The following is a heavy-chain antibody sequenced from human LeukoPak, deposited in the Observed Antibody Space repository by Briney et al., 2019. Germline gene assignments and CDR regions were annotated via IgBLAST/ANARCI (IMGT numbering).Heavy chain of an antibody. CDR1: GGSISSSSYY. J-gene: IGHJ4*02. CDR2: IYYSGST. Sequence: SETLSLTYTVSGGSISSSSYYWGWIRQPPGKGLEWIGSIYYSGSTYYNPSLKSRVTISVDTSKNQFSLKLSSVTAADTAVYYCARRPVWGQGTPVTVSS. V-gene: IGHV4-39*01. CDR3: ARRPV.